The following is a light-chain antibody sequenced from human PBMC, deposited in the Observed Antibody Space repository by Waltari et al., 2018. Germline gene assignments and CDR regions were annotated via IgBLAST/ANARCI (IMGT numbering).Light chain of an antibody. CDR2: EVS. Sequence: QSALTQPPSASGSPGQSVTISCTGTSSDIGRYNYVSWYQQPPGKAPKLIIYEVSQRPSGVPDRFSGSKSGNTASLTVSGLQAEDEADYYCSSFGGSKVFGGGTKLNVL. J-gene: IGLJ2*01. V-gene: IGLV2-8*01. CDR1: SSDIGRYNY. CDR3: SSFGGSKV.